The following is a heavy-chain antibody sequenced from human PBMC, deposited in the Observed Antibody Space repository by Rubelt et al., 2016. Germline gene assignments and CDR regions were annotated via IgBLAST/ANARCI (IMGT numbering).Heavy chain of an antibody. CDR2: IYSSGIT. V-gene: IGHV4-4*07. Sequence: QVQLQESGPGLVKPSETLSLTCTVSGGSISSYYWSWIRQPAGKGLEWIGRIYSSGITNYNPSLKSRVIMSVDTSTNQFSLNLNSVTAADTAVYYCARGLDLTKTGADWGQGTLVTVSA. CDR1: GGSISSYY. J-gene: IGHJ4*02. CDR3: ARGLDLTKTGAD. D-gene: IGHD3-10*01.